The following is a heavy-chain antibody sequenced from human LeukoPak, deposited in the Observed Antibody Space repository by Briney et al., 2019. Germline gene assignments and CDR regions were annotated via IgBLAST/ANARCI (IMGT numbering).Heavy chain of an antibody. CDR3: ARDYCSSTSCYHGVVDY. CDR1: GFTFSSNG. V-gene: IGHV3-33*01. D-gene: IGHD2-2*01. J-gene: IGHJ4*02. CDR2: IWYDGSNK. Sequence: GGSLRLSCAASGFTFSSNGMHWVRQAPGKGLEWVAVIWYDGSNKYYADSVKGRFTISRDNSKNTLYLQMNSLRAEDTAVYYCARDYCSSTSCYHGVVDYWGQGTLVTVSS.